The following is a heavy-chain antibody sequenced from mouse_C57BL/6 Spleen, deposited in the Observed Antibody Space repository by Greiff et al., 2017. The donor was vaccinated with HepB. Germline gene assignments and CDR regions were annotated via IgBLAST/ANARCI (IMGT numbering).Heavy chain of an antibody. Sequence: VQLQQSGAELVKPGASVKISCKASGYAFSSYWMNWVKQRPGKGLEWIGQIYPGDGDTNYNGKFKGKATLTADKSSSTAYMQLSSLTSEDSAVYFCARRDYYGSSYIAYWGQGTLVTVSA. D-gene: IGHD1-1*01. CDR1: GYAFSSYW. CDR3: ARRDYYGSSYIAY. V-gene: IGHV1-80*01. J-gene: IGHJ3*01. CDR2: IYPGDGDT.